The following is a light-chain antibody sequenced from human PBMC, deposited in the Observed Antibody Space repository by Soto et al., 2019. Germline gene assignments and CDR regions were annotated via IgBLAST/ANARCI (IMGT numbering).Light chain of an antibody. Sequence: DIQMTQSPSSLSASVGDRVTITCRASQSISSYLNWYQQKPGKAPKLLIYAASSLQSGVPSRFSGSGSGTDYTLTISSLQPEDFATYYCQQSYCTPRTFGHWTKVEIK. CDR1: QSISSY. V-gene: IGKV1-39*01. CDR2: AAS. J-gene: IGKJ1*01. CDR3: QQSYCTPRT.